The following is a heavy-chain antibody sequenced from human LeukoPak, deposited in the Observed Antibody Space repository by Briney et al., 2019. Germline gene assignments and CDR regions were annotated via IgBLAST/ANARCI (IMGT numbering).Heavy chain of an antibody. D-gene: IGHD1-26*01. V-gene: IGHV4-59*01. Sequence: SETLSLTCTVSGGSIGSYYWSWIRQPPGKGLEWIGYIYYSGSTNYNPSLKSRVTISVDTSKNQFSLKLSSVTAADTAVYYCAADIPPLAIVGATEFDYWGQGTLVTVSS. CDR3: AADIPPLAIVGATEFDY. CDR1: GGSIGSYY. J-gene: IGHJ4*02. CDR2: IYYSGST.